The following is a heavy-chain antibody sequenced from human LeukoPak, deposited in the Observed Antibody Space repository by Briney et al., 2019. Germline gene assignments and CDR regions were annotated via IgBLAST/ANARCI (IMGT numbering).Heavy chain of an antibody. D-gene: IGHD3-9*01. CDR3: TREGHDILTGYYMTIDY. J-gene: IGHJ4*02. CDR1: GFTFGDYA. CDR2: IRSKIYGGTP. Sequence: PGGSLRLSCTASGFTFGDYAMTWVRQAPGKGLEWVGFIRSKIYGGTPEYAASVKGRFTISRDDSKSIAYLQMNSLKTEDTAVYYCTREGHDILTGYYMTIDYWGQGTLVTVSS. V-gene: IGHV3-49*04.